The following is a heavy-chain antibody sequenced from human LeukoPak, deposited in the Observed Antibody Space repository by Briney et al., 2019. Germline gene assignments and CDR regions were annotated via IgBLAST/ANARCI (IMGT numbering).Heavy chain of an antibody. J-gene: IGHJ4*02. CDR1: GFTFSNYW. D-gene: IGHD3-16*01. V-gene: IGHV3-7*05. CDR3: VRANWDAYFDY. CDR2: IKQDGTEN. Sequence: GGSLTLSCVTSGFTFSNYWMTWVRQAPGKGLEFVANIKQDGTENNHADSVKGRLTISRDNARNSLYLQMTSLRAEDTAVYYCVRANWDAYFDYWGQGDLVTVSS.